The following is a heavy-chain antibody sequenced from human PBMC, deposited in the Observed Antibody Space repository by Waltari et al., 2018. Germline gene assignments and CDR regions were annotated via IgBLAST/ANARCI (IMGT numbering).Heavy chain of an antibody. D-gene: IGHD1-26*01. CDR1: GGSMKSLF. Sequence: QMQLQESGPRLMKPSETLSLACIVSGGSMKSLFWGWFRHLPEKVLEWIGYIHDSIDSVYNPSLKSRVSISGDATKQKFSLNMISLTAADTAVYCVGGTGWLTEFWGQGTQVTVSS. CDR2: IHDSIDS. J-gene: IGHJ4*02. CDR3: GGTGWLTEF. V-gene: IGHV4-59*11.